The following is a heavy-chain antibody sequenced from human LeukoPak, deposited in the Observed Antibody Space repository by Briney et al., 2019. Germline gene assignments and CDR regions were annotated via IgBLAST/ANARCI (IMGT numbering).Heavy chain of an antibody. Sequence: SETLSLTCTVSGGSISSYYWSWIRQPPGKGLEWIGYIYYSGSTNYNPSLKSRVTISVDTSKNQFSLKLSSVTAADTAVYYCARVGSGRYYLFDYWGQGNLVTVSS. CDR3: ARVGSGRYYLFDY. V-gene: IGHV4-59*01. D-gene: IGHD1-26*01. J-gene: IGHJ4*02. CDR1: GGSISSYY. CDR2: IYYSGST.